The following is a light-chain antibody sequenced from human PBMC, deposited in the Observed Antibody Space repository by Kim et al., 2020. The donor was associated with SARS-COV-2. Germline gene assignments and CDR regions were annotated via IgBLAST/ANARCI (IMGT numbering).Light chain of an antibody. CDR1: SSDVGGYNY. J-gene: IGLJ2*01. V-gene: IGLV2-14*01. Sequence: QSASVSGSPGQSITISCTGTSSDVGGYNYVSWYQQHPGKAPKLMIYDVSKRPSGVSNRFSGSKSGNTASLTISGLQAEDEADYYCSSYTSSSTLVFGGGTQLTVL. CDR3: SSYTSSSTLV. CDR2: DVS.